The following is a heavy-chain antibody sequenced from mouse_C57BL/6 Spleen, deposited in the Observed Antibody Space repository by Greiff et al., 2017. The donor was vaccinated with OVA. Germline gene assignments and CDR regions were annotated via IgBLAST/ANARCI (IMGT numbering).Heavy chain of an antibody. Sequence: EVKLQESGEGLVKPGGSLKLSCAASGFTFSSYAMSWVRQTPEKRLEWVAYISSGGDYIYYADTVKGRFTISRDNARNTLYLQMSSLKSEDTAMYYCTREYGNYQRYFDVWGTGTTVTVSS. V-gene: IGHV5-9-1*02. CDR1: GFTFSSYA. D-gene: IGHD2-1*01. J-gene: IGHJ1*03. CDR2: ISSGGDYI. CDR3: TREYGNYQRYFDV.